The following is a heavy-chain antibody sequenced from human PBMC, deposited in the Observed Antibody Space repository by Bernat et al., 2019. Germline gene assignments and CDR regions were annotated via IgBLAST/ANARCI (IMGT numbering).Heavy chain of an antibody. V-gene: IGHV4-39*01. D-gene: IGHD4-17*01. J-gene: IGHJ6*03. CDR3: ARHDRRVTTPYYMHV. CDR2: IFYGGST. Sequence: QLQLQESGPGLVKPSETLSLTCTVSGGSISSSTYYWGWIRQPPGKGLEWIGTIFYGGSTYNPSLKSRVTISVDTSKNQFSLKLSSVTAAHTAVYYCARHDRRVTTPYYMHVWGKGTTVTVSS. CDR1: GGSISSSTYY.